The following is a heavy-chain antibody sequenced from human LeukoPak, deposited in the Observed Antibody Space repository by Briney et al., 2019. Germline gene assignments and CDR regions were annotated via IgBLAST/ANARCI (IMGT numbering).Heavy chain of an antibody. J-gene: IGHJ4*01. V-gene: IGHV4-4*02. CDR1: GGSINSGVW. D-gene: IGHD3-22*01. Sequence: PSETLSLTCGVSGGSINSGVWWSWVRQPPGKGLEWIGEIYHGGGSNYNASLRSRVTISVDKSKNQFSLQLNSVTAADTAVYYCARQYRDGGFYYGYYFDYWGPGILVTVSS. CDR3: ARQYRDGGFYYGYYFDY. CDR2: IYHGGGS.